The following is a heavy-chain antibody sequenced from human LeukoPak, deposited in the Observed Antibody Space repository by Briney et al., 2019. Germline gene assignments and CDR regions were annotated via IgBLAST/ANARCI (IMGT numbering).Heavy chain of an antibody. CDR2: IIPIFGTA. D-gene: IGHD2-2*01. CDR3: AIIPAAMPRYYYYGMDV. CDR1: GGTFSSYA. Sequence: GASVKVSCKASGGTFSSYAISWVRQAPGQGLEWMGGIIPIFGTANYAQKFQGRVTITADESTSTAYMELSSLRSEDTAVYYCAIIPAAMPRYYYYGMDVWGIGTTVTVSS. J-gene: IGHJ6*04. V-gene: IGHV1-69*13.